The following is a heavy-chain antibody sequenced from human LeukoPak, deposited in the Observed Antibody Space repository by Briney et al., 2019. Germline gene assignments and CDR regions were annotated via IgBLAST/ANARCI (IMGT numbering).Heavy chain of an antibody. CDR1: GGSFSGYY. D-gene: IGHD3-16*01. J-gene: IGHJ2*01. CDR3: AGLKMGAYFDL. V-gene: IGHV4-34*01. Sequence: SETLSLTCAVYGGSFSGYYWSWIRQPPGKGLEWIGEINHSGSTNYNPSLKSRVTISLDTSKNQFSLKLRSVTAADTAVYYCAGLKMGAYFDLWGRGTLVTVSS. CDR2: INHSGST.